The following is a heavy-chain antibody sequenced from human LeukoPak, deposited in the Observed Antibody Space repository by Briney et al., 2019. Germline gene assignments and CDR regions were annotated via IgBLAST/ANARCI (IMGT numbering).Heavy chain of an antibody. CDR1: GFTFSNAW. Sequence: GGSLRLSCAASGFTFSNAWMGWVRQAPGKGLEWVGRIKSKTDGGTTDYAAPVKGRFTISRDDSKNTLYLQMNSLKTEDTAVYYCTTGEGYDYVWGSYPPDYWGQGTLVTVSS. D-gene: IGHD3-16*02. V-gene: IGHV3-15*01. J-gene: IGHJ4*02. CDR2: IKSKTDGGTT. CDR3: TTGEGYDYVWGSYPPDY.